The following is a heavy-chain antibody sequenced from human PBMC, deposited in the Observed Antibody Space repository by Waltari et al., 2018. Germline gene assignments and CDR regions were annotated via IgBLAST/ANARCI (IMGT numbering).Heavy chain of an antibody. J-gene: IGHJ3*02. D-gene: IGHD4-17*01. CDR1: GFSLSTSGVG. Sequence: QITLKESGPTLVKPTQTLTLTCTFSGFSLSTSGVGVGWIRQPPGKALEWLALIYWDDDKRYSPSLKSRLTITKDTSKNQVVLTMTNMDPVDTATYYCAHRTTVTSLLRDAFDIWGQGTMVTVSS. CDR3: AHRTTVTSLLRDAFDI. CDR2: IYWDDDK. V-gene: IGHV2-5*02.